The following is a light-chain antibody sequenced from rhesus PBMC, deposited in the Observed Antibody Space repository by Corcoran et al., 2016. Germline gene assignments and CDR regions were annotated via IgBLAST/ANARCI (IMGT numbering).Light chain of an antibody. CDR1: QSVSSY. V-gene: IGKV3S9*01. J-gene: IGKJ3*01. CDR2: GAS. Sequence: EIVMTQSPATLSLSPGETATLSCRASQSVSSYVAWYQQKPGQAPRRLIYGASRRATGIPDRFIGSGSGTDFTLSISSLEPEDVGVYYCQQYNNWNTFGPGTKLDIK. CDR3: QQYNNWNT.